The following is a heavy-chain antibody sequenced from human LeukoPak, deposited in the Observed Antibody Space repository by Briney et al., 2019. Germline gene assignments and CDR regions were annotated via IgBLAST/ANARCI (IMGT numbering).Heavy chain of an antibody. CDR1: GFTFSSYA. D-gene: IGHD1-26*01. Sequence: PGGSLRLSCAASGFTFSSYAMSWVRQAPGKGLEWVSAISGSGGSTYYADSVKGRFTISRENAKNSLYLQMNSLRAGDTAVYYCARSQGWDYYYYMDVWGKGTTVTVSS. CDR3: ARSQGWDYYYYMDV. J-gene: IGHJ6*03. V-gene: IGHV3-23*01. CDR2: ISGSGGST.